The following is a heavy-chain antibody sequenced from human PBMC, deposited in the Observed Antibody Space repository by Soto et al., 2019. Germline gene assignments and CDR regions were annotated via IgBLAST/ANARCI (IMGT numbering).Heavy chain of an antibody. J-gene: IGHJ6*02. Sequence: GGSLRLSCAGSGFTLSDHYIDWVRQAPGKGLEWVGRSRDKAQGYSTAYAASVKGRFTTSRDESKNTLYLQMNSLRAEDTAVYYCAKVGERSIVATNYGMDVWGQGTTVTVSS. V-gene: IGHV3-72*01. CDR1: GFTLSDHY. CDR3: AKVGERSIVATNYGMDV. D-gene: IGHD5-12*01. CDR2: SRDKAQGYST.